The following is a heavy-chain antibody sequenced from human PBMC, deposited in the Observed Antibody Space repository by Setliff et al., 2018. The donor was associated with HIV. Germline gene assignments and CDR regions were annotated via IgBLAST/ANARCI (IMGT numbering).Heavy chain of an antibody. CDR3: ARVRSYGSAYDAFDV. J-gene: IGHJ3*01. CDR1: GGSIGGYY. V-gene: IGHV4-4*08. CDR2: IYSGGST. D-gene: IGHD3-10*01. Sequence: SETLSLTCTVSGGSIGGYYWSWIRQPPGTGMEWLGCIYSGGSTNYNPSLESRVTISLDTSKNQFSLRLTSVTAADTAVYYCARVRSYGSAYDAFDVWGPGTMVTVSS.